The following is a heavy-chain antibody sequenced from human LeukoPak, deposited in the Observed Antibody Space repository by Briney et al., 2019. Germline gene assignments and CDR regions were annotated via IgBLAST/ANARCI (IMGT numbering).Heavy chain of an antibody. CDR2: IGGSGGSA. V-gene: IGHV3-23*01. CDR3: AKGYSSGWYFFDY. CDR1: GFTFSDYA. D-gene: IGHD6-19*01. J-gene: IGHJ4*02. Sequence: GGSLRLSCAASGFTFSDYAMSWVRQAPGKGLEWVSSIGGSGGSAHYTDSVKGRFTISRDNSKDTLFLQMNSLRAEDTAVYYCAKGYSSGWYFFDYWGQGTLVTVSS.